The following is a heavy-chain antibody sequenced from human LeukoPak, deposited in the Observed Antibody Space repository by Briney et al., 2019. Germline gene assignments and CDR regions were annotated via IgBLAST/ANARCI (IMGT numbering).Heavy chain of an antibody. CDR1: GYTFTSYG. V-gene: IGHV1-18*01. J-gene: IGHJ5*02. CDR2: ISAHNGNT. Sequence: GASVKVSCKASGYTFTSYGTSWVRQAPGQGLEWMGWISAHNGNTNYAQKLQGRVTMTTDTSTSTAYMELRSLRYDDTAVYYCARDFAWGSGGAPVDDNWLDPWGQGTLVTVSS. CDR3: ARDFAWGSGGAPVDDNWLDP. D-gene: IGHD7-27*01.